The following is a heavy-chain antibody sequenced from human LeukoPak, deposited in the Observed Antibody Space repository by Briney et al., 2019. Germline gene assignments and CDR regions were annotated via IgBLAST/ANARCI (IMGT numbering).Heavy chain of an antibody. Sequence: GASVKVSCKASGYTFTGYYMHWARQAPGQGLEWMGWINPNSGGTNYAQKFQGRVTMTRDTSISTAYMELSSLRSEDTAVYYCAREVYYDSSGYYNWGQGTLVTVSS. J-gene: IGHJ1*01. CDR3: AREVYYDSSGYYN. CDR1: GYTFTGYY. V-gene: IGHV1-2*02. CDR2: INPNSGGT. D-gene: IGHD3-22*01.